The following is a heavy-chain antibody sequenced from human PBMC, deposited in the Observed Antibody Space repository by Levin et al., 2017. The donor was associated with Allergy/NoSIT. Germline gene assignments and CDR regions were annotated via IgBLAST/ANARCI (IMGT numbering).Heavy chain of an antibody. J-gene: IGHJ4*02. Sequence: GESLKISCAASGFTFSSYGMHWVRQAPGKGLEWVAVISYDGSNKYYADSVKGRFTISRDNSKNTLYLQMNSLRAEDTAVYYCAKDRYGFGEIDYWGQGTLVTVSS. D-gene: IGHD3-10*01. CDR3: AKDRYGFGEIDY. V-gene: IGHV3-30*18. CDR1: GFTFSSYG. CDR2: ISYDGSNK.